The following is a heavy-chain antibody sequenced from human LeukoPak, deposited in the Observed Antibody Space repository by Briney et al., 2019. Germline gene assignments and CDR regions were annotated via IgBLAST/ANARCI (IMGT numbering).Heavy chain of an antibody. Sequence: PSETLSLTCTVSGGSISSYYWIWIRQFQGKGLECIECIYYSGSTNYNPSLKSLVTISVDTHKIQFSLKLSSMTAADTAVYHCAGATGGNCPYWGEGILVTVSS. J-gene: IGHJ4*02. CDR1: GGSISSYY. V-gene: IGHV4-59*01. CDR3: AGATGGNCPY. D-gene: IGHD4-23*01. CDR2: IYYSGST.